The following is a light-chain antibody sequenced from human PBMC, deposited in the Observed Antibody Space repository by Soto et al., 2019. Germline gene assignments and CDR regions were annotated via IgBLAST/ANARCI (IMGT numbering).Light chain of an antibody. CDR1: SSDVGGYKY. J-gene: IGLJ1*01. CDR2: DVS. CDR3: RSYTSSSTRV. Sequence: QSVLTQPASVSGSPGQSITISCTGTSSDVGGYKYVSWYQQHPGEAPKLMIYDVSNRPSGVSNRFSGSKSGNTASLTISGLQAEDEADYYCRSYTSSSTRVFGTGTKLTVL. V-gene: IGLV2-14*01.